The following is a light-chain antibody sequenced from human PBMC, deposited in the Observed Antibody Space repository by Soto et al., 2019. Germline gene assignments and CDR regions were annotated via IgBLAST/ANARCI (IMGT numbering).Light chain of an antibody. CDR1: NSRSGTNY. J-gene: IGLJ1*01. CDR3: AKWDDSLRVYV. CDR2: RND. V-gene: IGLV1-47*01. Sequence: QSVLPQPPSASGTPGQRVTISCSTTNSRSGTNYVYWYQQLPGAAHKLLIYRNDQRPSGVPDPLSASKSGTSASLAISGLRSEDEAHYFCAKWDDSLRVYVFGSGTKLTVL.